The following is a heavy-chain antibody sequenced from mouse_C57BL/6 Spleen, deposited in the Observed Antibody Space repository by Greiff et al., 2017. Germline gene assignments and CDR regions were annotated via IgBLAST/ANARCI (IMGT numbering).Heavy chain of an antibody. CDR2: IYPGGGDI. V-gene: IGHV1-80*01. Sequence: QVLLQQSGAELVKPGASVKLSCKASGYAFSSYGMTWVKQRPGKGLEWIGQIYPGGGDINYNGKFKGKATLTADNSSRTAYLQLSGLTSEDSSVEFCGTYARNSWGQGTSLTVSS. J-gene: IGHJ4*01. CDR3: GTYARNS. CDR1: GYAFSSYG.